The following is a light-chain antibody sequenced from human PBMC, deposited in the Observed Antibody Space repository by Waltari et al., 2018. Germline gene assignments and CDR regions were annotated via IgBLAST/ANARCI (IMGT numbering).Light chain of an antibody. CDR3: QQYDNLRWT. J-gene: IGKJ1*01. Sequence: DIQMTQSPSSLSASVGDRVTITCQASQDISNYLDWYQQKPGQAPKLLIYDATILEAGVPSRFSGSRSGTDFTFTISSLQPEDIATYYCQQYDNLRWTFGQGTKVEIK. V-gene: IGKV1-33*01. CDR2: DAT. CDR1: QDISNY.